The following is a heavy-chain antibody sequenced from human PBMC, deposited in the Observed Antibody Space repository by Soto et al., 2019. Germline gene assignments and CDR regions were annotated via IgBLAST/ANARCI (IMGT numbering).Heavy chain of an antibody. CDR3: AKEGLQYLYYFDY. J-gene: IGHJ4*02. V-gene: IGHV3-23*01. D-gene: IGHD4-4*01. CDR2: LSGSGGST. CDR1: GFTFSTYA. Sequence: GSLRLSCAASGFTFSTYAMSWVRQAPGKGLEWVSSLSGSGGSTYYAGSVKGRFTISRDNSKNTLYLQMNSLGAEDTAVYYCAKEGLQYLYYFDYWGQGALVTVS.